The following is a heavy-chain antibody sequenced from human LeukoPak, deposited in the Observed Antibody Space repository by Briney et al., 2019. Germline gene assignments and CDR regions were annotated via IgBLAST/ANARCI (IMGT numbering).Heavy chain of an antibody. V-gene: IGHV4-38-2*01. D-gene: IGHD2-2*01. CDR1: DYTISSRYS. J-gene: IGHJ4*02. CDR2: IYHSGNT. CDR3: ARMERSMAADY. Sequence: PSETLSLTCAVSDYTISSRYSWGWIRQPPGKGLEWIGNIYHSGNTYYNQSLRSRVTISADMSKAQFSLKLRSVTAADTAVYYCARMERSMAADYWGQGTLVTVSS.